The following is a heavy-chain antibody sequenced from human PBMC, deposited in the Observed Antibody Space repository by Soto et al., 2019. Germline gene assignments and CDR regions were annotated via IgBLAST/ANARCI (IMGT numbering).Heavy chain of an antibody. V-gene: IGHV3-74*01. J-gene: IGHJ4*02. Sequence: AQLVESGGGLVQPGGSLRLSCAASGFSISGYWMHWVRQTPGKAPVWVSRINSDGSSTSYADSVKGRFTISRDNARNTFYLQMNSLRAEDTAVYYCATLATRSDYWGQGTQVTVSS. D-gene: IGHD1-26*01. CDR2: INSDGSST. CDR3: ATLATRSDY. CDR1: GFSISGYW.